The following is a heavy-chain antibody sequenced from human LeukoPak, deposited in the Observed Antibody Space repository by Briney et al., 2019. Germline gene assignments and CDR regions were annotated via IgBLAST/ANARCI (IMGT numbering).Heavy chain of an antibody. CDR1: GFTFSSYG. J-gene: IGHJ4*02. D-gene: IGHD6-13*01. CDR3: AKAAIRTSSWSHFDY. Sequence: GGSLRLSCAASGFTFSSYGMHWVRQAPGKGLEWVAFIRYDGSNKYYADSVKGRFTISRDNSKNTLYLQMNSLRAEDTAVYYCAKAAIRTSSWSHFDYWGQGTLVTVSS. V-gene: IGHV3-30*02. CDR2: IRYDGSNK.